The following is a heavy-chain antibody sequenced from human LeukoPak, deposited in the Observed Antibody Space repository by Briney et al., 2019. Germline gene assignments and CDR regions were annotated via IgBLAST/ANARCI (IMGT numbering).Heavy chain of an antibody. J-gene: IGHJ3*02. CDR3: ARHLNAFDI. CDR2: IYHSGST. Sequence: SDTLSRTYTVSAYYISSGYYWGWNGQPPGKGLEWIESIYHSGSTYYNPSLKSRVTISVDTSKNQFSLKLSSVPAADTAVYYCARHLNAFDIWGRGTMVTVSS. CDR1: AYYISSGYY. V-gene: IGHV4-38-2*02.